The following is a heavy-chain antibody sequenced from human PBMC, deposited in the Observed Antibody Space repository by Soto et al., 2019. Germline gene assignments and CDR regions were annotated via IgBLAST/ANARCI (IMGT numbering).Heavy chain of an antibody. D-gene: IGHD2-15*01. V-gene: IGHV3-23*01. J-gene: IGHJ4*02. Sequence: HPGGSLRLSCAASGFTFNNYAVTWVRQAPGKGLEWVSVISGSGGSTHYADSVQGRFSISRDNSKNTVYLQMNSLGVEDTALYYCAKVIVVIAAAGDYFDSWGQGTLVTVSS. CDR2: ISGSGGST. CDR3: AKVIVVIAAAGDYFDS. CDR1: GFTFNNYA.